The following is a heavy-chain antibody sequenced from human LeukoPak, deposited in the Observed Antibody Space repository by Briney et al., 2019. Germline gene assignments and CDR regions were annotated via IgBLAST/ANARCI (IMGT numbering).Heavy chain of an antibody. D-gene: IGHD2-2*01. J-gene: IGHJ4*02. V-gene: IGHV4-39*01. CDR2: IYYSGST. CDR1: GGSISSSSYY. CDR3: ARHRSDIVVVPAAVDY. Sequence: PSETLSLTCTVSGGSISSSSYYWGWIRQPPGKGLEWIGSIYYSGSTYYNPSLKSRVTISVGTSKNQFSLKLSSVTAADTAVYYCARHRSDIVVVPAAVDYWGQGTLVTVSS.